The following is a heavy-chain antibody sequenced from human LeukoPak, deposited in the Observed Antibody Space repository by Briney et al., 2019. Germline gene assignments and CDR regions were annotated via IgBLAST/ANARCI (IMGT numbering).Heavy chain of an antibody. J-gene: IGHJ4*02. Sequence: GGSLRLSCAASGFTFSSYGMHWVRQAPGKGLDWVAFIRYDGSNKYYADSVKGRFTISRDNSKNTLYLQMNSLRAEDTAVYYCAGAGNGYNRESDYWGQGTLVTVSS. CDR1: GFTFSSYG. CDR3: AGAGNGYNRESDY. V-gene: IGHV3-30*02. D-gene: IGHD5-24*01. CDR2: IRYDGSNK.